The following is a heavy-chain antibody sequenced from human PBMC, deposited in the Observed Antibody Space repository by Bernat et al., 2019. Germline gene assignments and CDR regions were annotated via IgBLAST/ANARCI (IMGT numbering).Heavy chain of an antibody. CDR3: AKDAKSSGSYLDY. CDR1: GFTFDDYA. J-gene: IGHJ4*02. Sequence: EVQLVESGGGLVQPGRSLRLSCAASGFTFDDYAMHWVRQAPGKGLEWVSGISWNTGSIDYADSVKGRFTISRDNAKNSLYLQMNSLRAEDTAFYYCAKDAKSSGSYLDYWGQGTLVTVSS. CDR2: ISWNTGSI. V-gene: IGHV3-9*01. D-gene: IGHD3-10*01.